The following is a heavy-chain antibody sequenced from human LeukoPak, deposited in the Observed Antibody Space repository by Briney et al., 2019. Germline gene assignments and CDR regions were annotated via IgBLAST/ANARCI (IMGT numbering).Heavy chain of an antibody. CDR1: GGFISSYY. CDR2: INYSGDT. D-gene: IGHD3-10*01. V-gene: IGHV4-59*12. Sequence: SETLSLTCTVSGGFISSYYWSWIRQPPGKGLEYIGYINYSGDTNYNPSLQSRVTISVDTSKKQFSLNLSSVTAADTAVYYCAGDSGTTGEVKFDPWGQGTLVTVSS. CDR3: AGDSGTTGEVKFDP. J-gene: IGHJ5*02.